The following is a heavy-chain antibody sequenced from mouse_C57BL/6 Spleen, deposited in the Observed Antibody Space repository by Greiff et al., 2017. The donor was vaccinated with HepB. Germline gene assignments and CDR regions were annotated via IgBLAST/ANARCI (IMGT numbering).Heavy chain of an antibody. CDR2: IDPSDSET. J-gene: IGHJ3*01. CDR3: ARENYYGSCYVAY. CDR1: GYTFTSYW. V-gene: IGHV1-52*01. Sequence: VQLQQPGAELVRPGSSVKLSCKASGYTFTSYWMHWVKQRPIQGLEWIGNIDPSDSETHYNQKFKDKATLTVDKSSSTAYMQLSSLTSEDSAVYYCARENYYGSCYVAYWGQVTLVTVSA. D-gene: IGHD1-1*01.